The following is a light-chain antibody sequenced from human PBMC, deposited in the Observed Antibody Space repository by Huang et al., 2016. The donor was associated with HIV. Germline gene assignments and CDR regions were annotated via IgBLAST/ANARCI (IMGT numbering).Light chain of an antibody. V-gene: IGKV1-NL1*01. J-gene: IGKJ5*01. CDR3: QQYYTTPRDT. CDR1: QDIRSS. Sequence: DIQMTQSPSSLSASVGDRVTITCRASQDIRSSLAWYQQKPGKAPKLLLFAASRLESGVPSRCSGSGSGTDYTLTISSLQPEDCATYYCQQYYTTPRDTFGQGTRLAIK. CDR2: AAS.